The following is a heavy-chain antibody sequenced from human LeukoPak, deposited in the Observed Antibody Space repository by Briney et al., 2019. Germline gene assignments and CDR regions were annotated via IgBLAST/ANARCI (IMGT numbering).Heavy chain of an antibody. CDR3: ARANYGSGSFYAMDV. J-gene: IGHJ6*04. CDR1: GFTFSSHR. CDR2: INSDGSST. D-gene: IGHD3-10*01. V-gene: IGHV3-74*01. Sequence: GGSLRLSCAASGFTFSSHRMHWVRQAPGKGLVCVSRINSDGSSTSYADSVKGRFTISRDNAKNTLYLQMNSLRAEDTAVYYCARANYGSGSFYAMDVWGKGTTVTVSS.